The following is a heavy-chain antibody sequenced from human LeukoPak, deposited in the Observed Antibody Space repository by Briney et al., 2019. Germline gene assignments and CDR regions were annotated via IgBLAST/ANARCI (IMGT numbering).Heavy chain of an antibody. Sequence: SETLSLTCTVSGGSISSYDWSWIRQPPGKGLEWIGYIYYSGSTNYNPSPKSRVTISVDTSKNQFSLKLSSVTAADTAVYYCARHYYDILTGYSDAFDIWGQGTMVTVSS. J-gene: IGHJ3*02. CDR2: IYYSGST. CDR1: GGSISSYD. V-gene: IGHV4-59*08. D-gene: IGHD3-9*01. CDR3: ARHYYDILTGYSDAFDI.